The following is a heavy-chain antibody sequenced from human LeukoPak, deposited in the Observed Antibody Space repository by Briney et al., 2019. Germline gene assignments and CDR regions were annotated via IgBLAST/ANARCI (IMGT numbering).Heavy chain of an antibody. D-gene: IGHD6-13*01. CDR2: INPNSGGT. CDR3: AREGRAAGYYYGMDV. V-gene: IGHV1-2*02. CDR1: GYTFTGYY. Sequence: ASVKVSCKASGYTFTGYYMHWVRQAPGQGLEWMGWINPNSGGTNYAQKFQGRVTMTRDTSISKAYMELSRLRSDDTAVYYCAREGRAAGYYYGMDVWGQGTTVTVSS. J-gene: IGHJ6*02.